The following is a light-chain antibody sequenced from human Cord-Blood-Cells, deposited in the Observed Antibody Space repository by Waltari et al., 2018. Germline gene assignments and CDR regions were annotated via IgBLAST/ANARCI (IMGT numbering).Light chain of an antibody. CDR2: VAS. CDR1: ERISSY. CDR3: QQTYITALYT. J-gene: IGKJ2*01. Sequence: IQMTQSPSSLSASVGDRVTITCRASERISSYVNWYQQKPGKAPKLLISVASSLQSGVPSMSSARGSATDFAHTISSLQPEGFATYYGQQTYITALYTSGHGTKLEI. V-gene: IGKV1-39*01.